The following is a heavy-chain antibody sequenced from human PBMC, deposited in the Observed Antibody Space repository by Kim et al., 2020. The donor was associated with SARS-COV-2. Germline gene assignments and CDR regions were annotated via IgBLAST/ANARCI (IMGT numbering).Heavy chain of an antibody. Sequence: GGSLRLSCAASGFTFSNYWMTWVRQAPGKGLEWVANIKQDGSEKYYVDSVKGRFTVSRDNAKNSLYLQMNSLRAEDTAVYYCARFPKGYNYFDSWGQGTLVTVSS. J-gene: IGHJ4*02. CDR3: ARFPKGYNYFDS. D-gene: IGHD5-18*01. CDR2: IKQDGSEK. V-gene: IGHV3-7*01. CDR1: GFTFSNYW.